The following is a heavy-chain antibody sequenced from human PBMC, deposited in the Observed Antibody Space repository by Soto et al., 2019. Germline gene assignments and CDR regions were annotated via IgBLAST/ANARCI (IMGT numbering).Heavy chain of an antibody. Sequence: AETLSLTCTGSGCSLSSYYWSWIRQPPGKGLEWIGYIYYSGSTNYNPSLKSRVTISVDTSKNQFSLKLSSVTAADTAVYYCARHYGSTLDYCGQGSLVTVSS. CDR1: GCSLSSYY. D-gene: IGHD2-2*01. J-gene: IGHJ4*02. CDR2: IYYSGST. CDR3: ARHYGSTLDY. V-gene: IGHV4-59*08.